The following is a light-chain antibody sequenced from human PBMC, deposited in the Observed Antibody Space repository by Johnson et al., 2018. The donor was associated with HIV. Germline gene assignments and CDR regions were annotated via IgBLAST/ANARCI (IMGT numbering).Light chain of an antibody. Sequence: QSVLTQAPSVSAAPGQKVTIACSGSSSNIGKNYVSWYQQLPGTAPKLLIYANNRRPSGIPDRFSGSKSGTSATLGITGFQTGDEAAYYCGTWASSLRAPYVFGTGTKVPVL. CDR3: GTWASSLRAPYV. CDR1: SSNIGKNY. J-gene: IGLJ1*01. CDR2: ANN. V-gene: IGLV1-51*02.